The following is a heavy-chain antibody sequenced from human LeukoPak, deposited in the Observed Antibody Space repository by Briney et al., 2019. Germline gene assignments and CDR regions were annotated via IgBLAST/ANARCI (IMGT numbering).Heavy chain of an antibody. CDR2: INPNNGDT. J-gene: IGHJ4*02. Sequence: GASVKVSCKASGYTLTDKYLHWVRQAPGQGLEWMGWINPNNGDTTYAQKFQGRVTMTRDTSISTAYMELSRLTSDDTAVYYCAREEQYNMYFDNWGQGTLVTVSS. CDR3: AREEQYNMYFDN. CDR1: GYTLTDKY. D-gene: IGHD1/OR15-1a*01. V-gene: IGHV1-2*02.